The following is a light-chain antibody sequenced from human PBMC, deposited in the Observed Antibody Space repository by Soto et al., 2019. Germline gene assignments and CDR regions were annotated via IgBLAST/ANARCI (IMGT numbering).Light chain of an antibody. Sequence: DIQMTQSPSSLSASVGDRVTITCRASQSISSYLNWYQQKPGKAPKLLIYAASSLQSGVPSRFSGSGSGTDLTITISSLQPEDFETYYCQQSYSTPETFGQGTKVDNK. J-gene: IGKJ1*01. CDR2: AAS. CDR3: QQSYSTPET. V-gene: IGKV1-39*01. CDR1: QSISSY.